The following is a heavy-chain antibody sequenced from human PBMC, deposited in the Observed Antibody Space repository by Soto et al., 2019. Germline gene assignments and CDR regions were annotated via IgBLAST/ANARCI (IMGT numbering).Heavy chain of an antibody. CDR2: INPSGVST. J-gene: IGHJ6*02. V-gene: IGHV1-46*01. CDR3: ARVLWGGDCGTGYYYYGMDA. Sequence: QVQLVQSGAEVKKPGASVKVSCKASGYTFTSYYMHWVRQAPGQGLEWMGIINPSGVSTSYTQKFQGRLTLTRETSTSTVYIELSSLRSEDTAVYYCARVLWGGDCGTGYYYYGMDAWGQGTTVTVSS. CDR1: GYTFTSYY. D-gene: IGHD2-21*02.